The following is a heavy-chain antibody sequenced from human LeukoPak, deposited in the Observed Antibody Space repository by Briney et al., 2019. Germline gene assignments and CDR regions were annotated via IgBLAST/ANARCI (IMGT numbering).Heavy chain of an antibody. CDR1: GGSISSYY. D-gene: IGHD6-13*01. CDR2: IYTSGST. V-gene: IGHV4-4*07. CDR3: ARDMQQLVLPYFYYMDV. Sequence: SETLSLTCTVSGGSISSYYWSWIRQPAGKGLEWIGLIYTSGSTNYNPSLKSRVTMSVDTSKNQFSLKLSSVTAADTAVYYCARDMQQLVLPYFYYMDVWGKGTTVTVSS. J-gene: IGHJ6*03.